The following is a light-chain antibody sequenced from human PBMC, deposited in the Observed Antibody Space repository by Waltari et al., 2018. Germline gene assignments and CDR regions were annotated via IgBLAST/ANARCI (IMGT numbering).Light chain of an antibody. V-gene: IGKV2-28*01. Sequence: PVAPGHPASTTCRSSQRLLYSNGYNYLDWYLQKPGQSPQLLIYWGSKRGAGVRDRFSGRGSGTDFTLKISRVEAEDVGVYYCMQAVQAPYNIGQGKKLE. J-gene: IGKJ2*01. CDR2: WGS. CDR1: QRLLYSNGYNY. CDR3: MQAVQAPYN.